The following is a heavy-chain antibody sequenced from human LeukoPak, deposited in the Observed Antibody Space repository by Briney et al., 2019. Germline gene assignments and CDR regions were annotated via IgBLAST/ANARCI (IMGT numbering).Heavy chain of an antibody. Sequence: SVKVSCKTSGGTFSNSAITWVRQAPGQGLEWMGRIIPVLNITTYAQKFQGSVTITADTSTSTVYMELSSLRSEETAVYYCARDQGLTAPPPYGLDVWGQGTTVIVSS. V-gene: IGHV1-69*04. CDR3: ARDQGLTAPPPYGLDV. CDR1: GGTFSNSA. J-gene: IGHJ6*02. CDR2: IIPVLNIT. D-gene: IGHD5-18*01.